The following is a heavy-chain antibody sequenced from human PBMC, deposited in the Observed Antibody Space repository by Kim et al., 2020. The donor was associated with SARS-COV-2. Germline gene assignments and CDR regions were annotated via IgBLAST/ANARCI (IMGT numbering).Heavy chain of an antibody. V-gene: IGHV3-48*03. J-gene: IGHJ6*02. CDR1: GFTFSSYE. D-gene: IGHD5-12*01. CDR2: ISSSGSTI. Sequence: GGSLRLSCAASGFTFSSYEMNWVRQAPGKGLEWVSYISSSGSTIYYADSVKGRFTISRDNAKNSLYLQMNSLRAEDTAVYYCARGSVATIGRRALMYGMDVWGQGTTVTVSS. CDR3: ARGSVATIGRRALMYGMDV.